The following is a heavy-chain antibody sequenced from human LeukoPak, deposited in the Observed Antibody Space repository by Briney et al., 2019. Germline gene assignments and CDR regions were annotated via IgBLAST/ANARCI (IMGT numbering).Heavy chain of an antibody. D-gene: IGHD5-24*01. Sequence: SETLSLTCTVSGGSIGTYYWSWNRQPPGKGLEWIGHIYYSGTTNYSPSLKSRVSISVDTSKNQFSLKLSSVTAADTAVYYCAREHGYNYFDYWGQGILVTVSS. J-gene: IGHJ4*02. CDR3: AREHGYNYFDY. CDR1: GGSIGTYY. V-gene: IGHV4-59*01. CDR2: IYYSGTT.